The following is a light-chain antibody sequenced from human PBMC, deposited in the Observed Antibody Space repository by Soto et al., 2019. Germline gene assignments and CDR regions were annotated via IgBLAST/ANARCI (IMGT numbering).Light chain of an antibody. CDR1: SSDVGAYKY. CDR2: EVS. V-gene: IGLV2-14*01. CDR3: SSYTRSSNVV. J-gene: IGLJ2*01. Sequence: QSVLTQPASVSGSPGQSITISCTGTSSDVGAYKYVSWDQQHPGKAPKLMIVEVSNRPSGVSSRFSGSKSGNTASLTISGLQDEDEAVYYCSSYTRSSNVVFGGGTKLTVL.